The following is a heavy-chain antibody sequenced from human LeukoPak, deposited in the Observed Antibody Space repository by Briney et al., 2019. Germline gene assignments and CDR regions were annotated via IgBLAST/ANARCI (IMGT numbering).Heavy chain of an antibody. V-gene: IGHV3-23*01. CDR1: GFSFTSYA. J-gene: IGHJ3*02. D-gene: IGHD5-18*01. Sequence: GGSLRLSCAASGFSFTSYAMSWVRQAPGKGLEWASVISGSGDSTYYADSVKGRFTISRDNSKSTLYLQMNSLRAEDTAVYYCARGWIQLWNDAFDIWGQGTMVTVSS. CDR3: ARGWIQLWNDAFDI. CDR2: ISGSGDST.